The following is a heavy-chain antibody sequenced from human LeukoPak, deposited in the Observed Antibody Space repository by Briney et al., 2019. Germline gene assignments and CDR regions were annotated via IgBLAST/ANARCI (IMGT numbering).Heavy chain of an antibody. J-gene: IGHJ3*02. CDR3: ARSCRILDIVATIRARLGGNGFDI. CDR1: GGSFSGYY. Sequence: SETLSLTCAVSGGSFSGYYWNWIRQSPGKGLEWIGEINHSGSTHYNPSLKSRVTISVDTSQKQSSLRLTSVTAADKAVYYCARSCRILDIVATIRARLGGNGFDIWGQGTMVTVSS. V-gene: IGHV4-34*01. D-gene: IGHD5-12*01. CDR2: INHSGST.